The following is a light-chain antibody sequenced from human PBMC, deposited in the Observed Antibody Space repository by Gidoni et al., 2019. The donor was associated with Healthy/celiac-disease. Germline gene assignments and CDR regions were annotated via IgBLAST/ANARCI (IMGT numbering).Light chain of an antibody. J-gene: IGKJ2*02. CDR2: GAS. CDR1: QSVSSN. Sequence: ETVSTHSPATLSVSLGERATLSCRASQSVSSNLAWYQQKPGQAPRLLIYGASTTATGIPARFSGSGSGTEFTLTISSLQSEDFAVYYCQQYNNWPRTFGQGTKLEIK. CDR3: QQYNNWPRT. V-gene: IGKV3-15*01.